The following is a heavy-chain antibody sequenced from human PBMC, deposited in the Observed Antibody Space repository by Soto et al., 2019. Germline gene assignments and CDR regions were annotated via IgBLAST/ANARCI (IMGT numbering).Heavy chain of an antibody. CDR3: ATALGCRSTSCTLDY. Sequence: QVQLVQSGAEVKKPGSSVKVSCKASGGTFGSYAFSWVRQAPGQGLEWMGGIIPVSGAENYAQKFQGRVTITADESTSTAYMELSSLSSQDTAVYYCATALGCRSTSCTLDYWGQGTRVIVSS. V-gene: IGHV1-69*01. CDR2: IIPVSGAE. D-gene: IGHD2-2*01. CDR1: GGTFGSYA. J-gene: IGHJ4*02.